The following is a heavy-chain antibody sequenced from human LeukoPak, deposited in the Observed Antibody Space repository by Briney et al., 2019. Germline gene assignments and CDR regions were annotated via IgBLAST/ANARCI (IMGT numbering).Heavy chain of an antibody. CDR3: ARDFWGAYRVDYFDY. Sequence: GGSLRLSCAASGFTFSNYWMSWARRAPGKGLEWVANIKQDGSETYYVDSVRGRFTISRDNAKKSLYLQMNSLRAEDTAVYYCARDFWGAYRVDYFDYWGQGTLVTVSS. V-gene: IGHV3-7*01. CDR2: IKQDGSET. J-gene: IGHJ4*02. CDR1: GFTFSNYW. D-gene: IGHD3-3*01.